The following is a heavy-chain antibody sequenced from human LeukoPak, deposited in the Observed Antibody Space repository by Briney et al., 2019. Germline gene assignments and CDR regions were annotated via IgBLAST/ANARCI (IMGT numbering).Heavy chain of an antibody. V-gene: IGHV3-23*01. CDR1: GFIFSNYA. J-gene: IGHJ4*02. D-gene: IGHD3-9*01. CDR3: AKWGDYDVLTGYYVSDF. Sequence: PGASLRLSCAASGFIFSNYAMYWVRQAPGKGQEWDSAISGRGDNTYYADSVKGRFNLSRDSSKNTLYLQMNSLRADDTAVYYCAKWGDYDVLTGYYVSDFWGQGTLVTVSS. CDR2: ISGRGDNT.